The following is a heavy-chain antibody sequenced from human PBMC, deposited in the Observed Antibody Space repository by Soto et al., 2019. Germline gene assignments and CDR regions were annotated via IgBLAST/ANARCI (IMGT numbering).Heavy chain of an antibody. V-gene: IGHV4-34*01. CDR3: ARGGFYYDILTGRRPSNCFDP. J-gene: IGHJ5*02. Sequence: SETLSLTCAVYGGSFSGYYWSWIRQPPGKGLEWIGEINHSGSTNYNPSLKSRVTISVDTSKNQFSLKLSSVTAADTAVYYCARGGFYYDILTGRRPSNCFDPWGQGTLVTVSS. CDR2: INHSGST. CDR1: GGSFSGYY. D-gene: IGHD3-9*01.